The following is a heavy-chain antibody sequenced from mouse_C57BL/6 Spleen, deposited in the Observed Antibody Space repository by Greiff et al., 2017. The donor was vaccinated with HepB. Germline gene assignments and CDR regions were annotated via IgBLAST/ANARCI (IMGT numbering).Heavy chain of an antibody. CDR1: GYAFTNYL. CDR2: INPGSGGT. CDR3: ARDSSGSYYFDY. J-gene: IGHJ2*01. V-gene: IGHV1-54*01. Sequence: QVQLQQSGAELVRPGTSVKVSCKASGYAFTNYLIEWVKQRPGQGLEWIGVINPGSGGTNYNEKFKGKATLTADKSSSTAYVQLSSLTSEDSAVYFCARDSSGSYYFDYWGRGTTLTVSS. D-gene: IGHD3-2*02.